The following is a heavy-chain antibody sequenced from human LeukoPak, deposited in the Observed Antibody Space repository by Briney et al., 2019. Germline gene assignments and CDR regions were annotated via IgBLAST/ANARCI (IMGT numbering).Heavy chain of an antibody. J-gene: IGHJ2*01. CDR3: VSPPPTSEWYFDL. CDR1: GGSICYYY. Sequence: SETLSLTCTVSGGSICYYYWTWIRQPPGGGLEWIGSIYYTGSTNYNPSLKSRVTISLATSKNQFSLNLRSVTAADTAVYYCVSPPPTSEWYFDLWGRGALVTVSS. CDR2: IYYTGST. V-gene: IGHV4-59*08.